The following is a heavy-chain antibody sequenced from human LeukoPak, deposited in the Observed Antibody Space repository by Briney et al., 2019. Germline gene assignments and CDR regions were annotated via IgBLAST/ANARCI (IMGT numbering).Heavy chain of an antibody. V-gene: IGHV4-59*01. CDR2: IYYSGST. J-gene: IGHJ2*01. Sequence: SETLSLTCTVFGGSISTYYWSWIRQPPGKGLEWIGYIYYSGSTNYNPSLKSRVTISVDTSKNQFSLKLSSVTAADTAVYYCASAPLAVADAGWYFDLGGRGTLVTVSS. D-gene: IGHD6-19*01. CDR1: GGSISTYY. CDR3: ASAPLAVADAGWYFDL.